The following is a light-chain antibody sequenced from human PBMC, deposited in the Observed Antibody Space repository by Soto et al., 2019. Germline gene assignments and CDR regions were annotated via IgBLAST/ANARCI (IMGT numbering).Light chain of an antibody. V-gene: IGLV2-14*01. J-gene: IGLJ1*01. Sequence: QSVLTQPASVSGSPGQSITISCTGTSSDVGGYNYVSWYQQHPGKAPKLMIYDASNRPSGVSNRFSGSKSGNTASLTISGLQAEDEADYYCSSYTSSSTYVFVTGTKVTVL. CDR2: DAS. CDR1: SSDVGGYNY. CDR3: SSYTSSSTYV.